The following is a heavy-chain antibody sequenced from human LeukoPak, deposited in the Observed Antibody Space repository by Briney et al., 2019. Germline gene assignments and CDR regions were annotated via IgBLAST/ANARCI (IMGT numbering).Heavy chain of an antibody. Sequence: GGSLRLSCAASGFTFSNYNMNWVRQAPGKGLEWVSSISSSSTTIFYADSVKGRFTISRDNAKNSLSLQMNSLRDEDTAVYYCASGPLGGSYYPHFDYWGQGTLVTVSS. V-gene: IGHV3-48*02. CDR1: GFTFSNYN. CDR3: ASGPLGGSYYPHFDY. J-gene: IGHJ4*02. CDR2: ISSSSTTI. D-gene: IGHD1-26*01.